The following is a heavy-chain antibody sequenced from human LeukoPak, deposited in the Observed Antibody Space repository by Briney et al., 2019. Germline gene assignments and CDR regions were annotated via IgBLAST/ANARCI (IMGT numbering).Heavy chain of an antibody. Sequence: HGASLKISCKGSGYSFTSYWIGWVRQMPGKGLEWMGIIYPGDSDTRYSPSFQGQVTISADKSISTAYLQWSSLKASDTAMYYCARHPYYYDSSGQSAFDYWGQGTLVTVSS. V-gene: IGHV5-51*01. CDR1: GYSFTSYW. CDR3: ARHPYYYDSSGQSAFDY. J-gene: IGHJ4*02. CDR2: IYPGDSDT. D-gene: IGHD3-22*01.